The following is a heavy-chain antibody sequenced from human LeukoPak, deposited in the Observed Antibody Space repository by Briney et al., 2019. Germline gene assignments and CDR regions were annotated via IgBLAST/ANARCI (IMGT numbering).Heavy chain of an antibody. J-gene: IGHJ1*01. CDR3: ASTFDYYDSSGYYSEYFLH. D-gene: IGHD3-22*01. CDR1: GGSFSGYY. Sequence: SDTLSLTCAVYGGSFSGYYWAWIRHPPGKGLEWIGYIYSSGGTNYNPSIKSRVTISVDTSNNQFSLRLKSMTAADTAVYYCASTFDYYDSSGYYSEYFLHWGQGTLVTVSS. V-gene: IGHV4-59*07. CDR2: IYSSGGT.